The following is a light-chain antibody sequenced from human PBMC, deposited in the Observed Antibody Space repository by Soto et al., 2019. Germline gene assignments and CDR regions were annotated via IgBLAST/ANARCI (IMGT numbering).Light chain of an antibody. V-gene: IGKV1-39*01. CDR1: QSIRGY. CDR2: AAS. CDR3: QQTYRTPLT. Sequence: DIQMTQSPSSLSASVGDRVTVTCRASQSIRGYLNWYQQKPGEAPKLLIYAASSLHSGVPSRFSGSGSGTDFNLTISSLHPEDFATYSCQQTYRTPLTFGGGTKVEIK. J-gene: IGKJ4*01.